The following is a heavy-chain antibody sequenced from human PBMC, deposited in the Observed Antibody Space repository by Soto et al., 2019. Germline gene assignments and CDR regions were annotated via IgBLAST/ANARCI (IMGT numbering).Heavy chain of an antibody. D-gene: IGHD3-16*01. CDR2: TAYDGSDK. Sequence: QVQLVESGGGVVQPGTSLRVSCVGSGFTFRSYVIHWVRQAPGKGLEWVALTAYDGSDKYYGHSVRGRFTISRDNSRNTVDLQMDSLRLEDPALYYCARWGTTGGLDVWGQGTLVSVSS. V-gene: IGHV3-30*19. J-gene: IGHJ1*01. CDR3: ARWGTTGGLDV. CDR1: GFTFRSYV.